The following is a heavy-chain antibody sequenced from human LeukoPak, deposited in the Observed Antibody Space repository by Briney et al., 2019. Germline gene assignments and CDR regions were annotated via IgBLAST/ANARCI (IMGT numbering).Heavy chain of an antibody. CDR3: ARVATDDYGDY. J-gene: IGHJ4*02. CDR1: GGSITSSSYY. D-gene: IGHD4-17*01. Sequence: PSETLSLTCTVSGGSITSSSYYWSWIRQPPGKGLEWIGYIYYSGSTNYNPSLKSRVTISVDTSKNQFSLKLSSVTAADTAVYYCARVATDDYGDYWGQGTLVTVSS. CDR2: IYYSGST. V-gene: IGHV4-61*01.